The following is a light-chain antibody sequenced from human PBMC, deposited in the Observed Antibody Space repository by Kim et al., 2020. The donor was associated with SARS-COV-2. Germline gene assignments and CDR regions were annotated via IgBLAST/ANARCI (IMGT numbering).Light chain of an antibody. CDR3: QQYGSSRYT. CDR2: GAS. J-gene: IGKJ2*01. Sequence: LAPGERATISCRSSQTVTSSNLAWYQDKPGQAPRLLIYGASSRATGIPDRLSGRGSGTDFTLTISRREPEDFAVYYCQQYGSSRYTFGQGTKLEI. CDR1: QTVTSSN. V-gene: IGKV3-20*01.